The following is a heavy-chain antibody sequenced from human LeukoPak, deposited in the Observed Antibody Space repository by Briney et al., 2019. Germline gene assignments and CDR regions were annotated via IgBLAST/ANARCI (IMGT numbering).Heavy chain of an antibody. J-gene: IGHJ6*03. D-gene: IGHD3-10*01. Sequence: SVKVSCKASGGTFSSYAISWVRQAPGQGLEWMGGIIPIFGTANYAQKFQGRVTITADESTSTAYMELSSLRSEDTAVYYCARSYYGSGSKWYYYYYYMDVWGKGPRSPSP. CDR3: ARSYYGSGSKWYYYYYYMDV. CDR1: GGTFSSYA. CDR2: IIPIFGTA. V-gene: IGHV1-69*13.